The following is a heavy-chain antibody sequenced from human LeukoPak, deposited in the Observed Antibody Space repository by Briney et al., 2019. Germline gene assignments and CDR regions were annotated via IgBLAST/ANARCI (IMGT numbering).Heavy chain of an antibody. D-gene: IGHD3-22*01. CDR3: ARQHSSSYYYFDY. CDR2: IYYTGST. J-gene: IGHJ4*02. V-gene: IGHV4-59*08. CDR1: GGSISSYY. Sequence: SETLSLTCTVSGGSISSYYWSWIRQPPGKGLEWIGYIYYTGSTNYNPSLKSRVTTSINTSKNQFSLKLSSVTAADTAVYYCARQHSSSYYYFDYWGQGTLVTVSS.